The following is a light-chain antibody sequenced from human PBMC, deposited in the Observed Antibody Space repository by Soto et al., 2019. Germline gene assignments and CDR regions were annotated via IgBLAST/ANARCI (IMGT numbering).Light chain of an antibody. CDR1: QSVSSY. V-gene: IGKV3-11*01. CDR2: DAS. J-gene: IGKJ3*01. Sequence: VMLKQSPGTLSLTPGERATLSCRASQSVSSYLAWYQQKPGQAPRLLIYDASNRATGIPARFSGSGSGTDFTLTISSLEPEDFAVYYCQQRSNWPLFGPGTKVDIK. CDR3: QQRSNWPL.